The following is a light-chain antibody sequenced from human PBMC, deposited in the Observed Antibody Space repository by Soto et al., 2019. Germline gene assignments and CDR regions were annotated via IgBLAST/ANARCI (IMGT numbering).Light chain of an antibody. V-gene: IGKV1-39*01. J-gene: IGKJ4*01. CDR3: QQSYSNPRA. CDR2: AAS. Sequence: IQMTQSPSSLSSPVGDSVTITCLASQSISTYLNWYQQMPGKAPNLLIYAASSLQSGVPSRFSGSGSGTDFTLTISSLQPEDFATYYCQQSYSNPRAFGRGTKVDIK. CDR1: QSISTY.